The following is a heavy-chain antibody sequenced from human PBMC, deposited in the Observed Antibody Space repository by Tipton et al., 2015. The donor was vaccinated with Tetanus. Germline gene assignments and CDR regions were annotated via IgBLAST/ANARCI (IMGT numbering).Heavy chain of an antibody. CDR3: ARHLYGYWFDP. D-gene: IGHD5-18*01. Sequence: QLVQSGAEVKPSETLSLNCSVSGSSISDTKYYWGWIRQPPGKGMEWIASIYFKGDTYYSPTLKSRVAIAVDTSQNVFSLRLTSLTAADTAVYFCARHLYGYWFDPWGQGALVTVSS. V-gene: IGHV4-39*01. CDR2: IYFKGDT. J-gene: IGHJ5*02. CDR1: GSSISDTKYY.